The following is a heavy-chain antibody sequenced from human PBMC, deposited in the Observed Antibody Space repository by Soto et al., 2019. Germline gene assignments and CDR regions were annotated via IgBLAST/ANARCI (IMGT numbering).Heavy chain of an antibody. CDR2: ISGDNGNT. V-gene: IGHV1-18*01. CDR3: ATGLLGYCSGCSCCSDS. Sequence: QVQLVQSGAEVKKPGASVRVSCQTSAYTFTNYAVSWVRQAPGQGLEWMGWISGDNGNTIYAQKFQGRVTMTTDTSTRKAYMELRSLRSDDTAVYYCATGLLGYCSGCSCCSDSWGQGTLVTVSS. J-gene: IGHJ4*02. CDR1: AYTFTNYA. D-gene: IGHD2-15*01.